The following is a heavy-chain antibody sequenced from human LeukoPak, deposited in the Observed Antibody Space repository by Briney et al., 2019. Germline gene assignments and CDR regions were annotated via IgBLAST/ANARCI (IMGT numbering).Heavy chain of an antibody. Sequence: PGGSLRLSCAASGLTVRNVWMSWVRQSPGEGLEWVGRINSDGSSTSYADSVKGRFTISGDNAKNTLYLQMNSLRAEDTAVYYCARGRSTSFDYWGQGTLVTVSS. J-gene: IGHJ4*02. CDR1: GLTVRNVW. CDR2: INSDGSST. V-gene: IGHV3-74*01. D-gene: IGHD2-2*01. CDR3: ARGRSTSFDY.